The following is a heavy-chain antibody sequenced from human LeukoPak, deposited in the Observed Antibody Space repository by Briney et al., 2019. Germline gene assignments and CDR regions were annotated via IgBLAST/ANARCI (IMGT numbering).Heavy chain of an antibody. Sequence: PSETLSLTCGVSGSSISGFYWSWLRHPPGKGLQWIGYIDQSGKPNYNPSLESRVTISADTSKRHFSLELSAVTAADTALYYCVRTGQYAEIEWHWGRGTLVTVSS. CDR3: VRTGQYAEIEWH. CDR2: IDQSGKP. D-gene: IGHD3-3*01. CDR1: GSSISGFY. V-gene: IGHV4-59*12. J-gene: IGHJ4*02.